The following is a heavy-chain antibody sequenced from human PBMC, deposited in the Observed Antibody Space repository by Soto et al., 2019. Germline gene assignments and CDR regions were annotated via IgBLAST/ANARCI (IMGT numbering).Heavy chain of an antibody. D-gene: IGHD5-12*01. CDR2: INHSGST. CDR1: GGSISSYY. Sequence: SETLSLTCTVSGGSISSYYWTWIRQPPGTGLEWIGEINHSGSTNYNPSLKSRVTISVDRSKNQFSLKLSSVTAADTAVYYCAAGGGLPRYYWGQGTLVTVSS. V-gene: IGHV4-34*01. CDR3: AAGGGLPRYY. J-gene: IGHJ4*02.